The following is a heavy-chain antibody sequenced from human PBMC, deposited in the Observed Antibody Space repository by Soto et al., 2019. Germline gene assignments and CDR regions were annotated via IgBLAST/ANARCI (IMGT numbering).Heavy chain of an antibody. CDR1: GFTFDDYA. CDR3: AKDMEEIVATIDY. D-gene: IGHD5-12*01. Sequence: EVQLVESGGGLVQPGRSLRLSCAASGFTFDDYAMHWVRQAPGKGLEWVSGISWNSGSIGYADSVKGRFTISRDNAKNSLYLQMNSLRAEDTALYYCAKDMEEIVATIDYWGQGTLVTVSS. J-gene: IGHJ4*02. CDR2: ISWNSGSI. V-gene: IGHV3-9*01.